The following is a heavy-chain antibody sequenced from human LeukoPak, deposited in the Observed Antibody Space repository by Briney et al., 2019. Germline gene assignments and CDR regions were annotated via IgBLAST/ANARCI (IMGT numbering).Heavy chain of an antibody. CDR1: GFTFSSYW. V-gene: IGHV3-74*01. Sequence: GGSLRLSCAASGFTFSSYWMHWVRQAPGKGLVWVSRINSDGSDTTYADSVKGRFTISRDNAKNTLYLQMNSLRAEDTAVYYCARVGCSSTSCTIPDYWAQGTLVTVSS. CDR2: INSDGSDT. CDR3: ARVGCSSTSCTIPDY. D-gene: IGHD2-2*01. J-gene: IGHJ4*02.